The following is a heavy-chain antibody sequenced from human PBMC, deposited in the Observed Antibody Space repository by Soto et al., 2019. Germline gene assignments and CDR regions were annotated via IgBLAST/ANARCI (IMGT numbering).Heavy chain of an antibody. CDR1: GGSFSGYY. J-gene: IGHJ6*02. Sequence: SETLSLTCAVYGGSFSGYYWSWIRQPPGKGLEWIGEINHSGSTNYNPSLKSRVTISVDTSKNQFSLKLSSVTAADTAVYYCARDDPLGVSMDVWVQGTTVTVSS. V-gene: IGHV4-34*01. D-gene: IGHD3-10*01. CDR3: ARDDPLGVSMDV. CDR2: INHSGST.